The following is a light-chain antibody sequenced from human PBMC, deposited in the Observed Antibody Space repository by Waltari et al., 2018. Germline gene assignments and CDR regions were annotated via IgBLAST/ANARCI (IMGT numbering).Light chain of an antibody. V-gene: IGLV3-1*01. CDR2: QDS. J-gene: IGLJ2*01. CDR3: QAWDSSTVV. Sequence: SYELTQPPSVSVSPGQTAGIPCSGDKLGYKYACWYQQKPGQSPVLVIYQDSKRPSGNPERFSGSNSGNTATLTISGTQAMDEADYYCQAWDSSTVVFGGGTKLTVL. CDR1: KLGYKY.